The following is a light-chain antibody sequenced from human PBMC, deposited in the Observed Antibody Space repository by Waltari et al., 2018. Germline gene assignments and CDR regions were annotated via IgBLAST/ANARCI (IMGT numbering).Light chain of an antibody. CDR1: QSVSRA. CDR3: QHYLRLPVT. J-gene: IGKJ1*01. CDR2: GAS. Sequence: EIVLTQSPGTLSLSLGERATLSCRASQSVSRALTWYQQKPGQAPRLPIYGASTRAPGIPARFSGSGSGTDFSFTISRLEPDDFAVYYCQHYLRLPVTFGQGTTVEV. V-gene: IGKV3-20*01.